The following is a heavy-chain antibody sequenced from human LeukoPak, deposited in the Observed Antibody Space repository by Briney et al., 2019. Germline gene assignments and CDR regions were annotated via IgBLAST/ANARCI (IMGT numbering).Heavy chain of an antibody. CDR2: ISYDGSNK. CDR3: AKGSFADY. Sequence: GRSLRLSCAASGFTFSSYAMHWVRQAPGKGLEWVAVISYDGSNKYYADSVKGRFTISRDNSKNTLYLQMNSLRAEDTAVYYCAKGSFADYWGQGALVTVSS. V-gene: IGHV3-30*04. D-gene: IGHD2/OR15-2a*01. CDR1: GFTFSSYA. J-gene: IGHJ4*02.